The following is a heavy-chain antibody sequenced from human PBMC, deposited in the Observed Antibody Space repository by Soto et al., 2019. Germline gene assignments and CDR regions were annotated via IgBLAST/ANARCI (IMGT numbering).Heavy chain of an antibody. CDR3: TTVFSLDQEQLEIDY. Sequence: GGSLRLSCAASGFTFSNAWMSWVRQAPGKGLEWVGRIKSKTDGGTTDYAAPVKGRFTISRDDSKNTLYLQMNSLKTEDTAVYYCTTVFSLDQEQLEIDYWGQGTLVTVSS. CDR1: GFTFSNAW. CDR2: IKSKTDGGTT. J-gene: IGHJ4*02. D-gene: IGHD6-13*01. V-gene: IGHV3-15*01.